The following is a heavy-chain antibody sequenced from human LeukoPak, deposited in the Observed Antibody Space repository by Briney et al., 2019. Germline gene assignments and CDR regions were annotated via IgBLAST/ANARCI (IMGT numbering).Heavy chain of an antibody. CDR3: ARVGRHDYGDSGFDY. J-gene: IGHJ4*02. Sequence: SETLSLTCTVSGGSISSGDYYWSWIRQPPGKGLEWIGYIYYSGSTYYNPSLKSRVTISVDTSKNQFSLKLSPVTAADTAVYYCARVGRHDYGDSGFDYWGQGTLVTVSS. CDR2: IYYSGST. V-gene: IGHV4-30-4*01. CDR1: GGSISSGDYY. D-gene: IGHD4-17*01.